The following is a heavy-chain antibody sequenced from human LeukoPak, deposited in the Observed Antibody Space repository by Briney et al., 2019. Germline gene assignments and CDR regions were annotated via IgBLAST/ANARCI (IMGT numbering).Heavy chain of an antibody. J-gene: IGHJ6*03. D-gene: IGHD6-13*01. Sequence: SETLSLTCTVSGGSINSFYWSWIRQPAGKGLEWIGRFSTSGSTHYNPSLKSRVTMSVDTSKNQFSMKLSSVTAADTAVYYCARDRQYSSSYYYYYYMDVWGKGTTVTVSS. CDR3: ARDRQYSSSYYYYYYMDV. CDR1: GGSINSFY. CDR2: FSTSGST. V-gene: IGHV4-4*07.